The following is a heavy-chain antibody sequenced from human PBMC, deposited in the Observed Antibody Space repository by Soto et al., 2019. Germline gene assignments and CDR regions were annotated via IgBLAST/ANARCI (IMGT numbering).Heavy chain of an antibody. CDR2: IYYSGST. CDR1: GGSISSYY. D-gene: IGHD3-3*01. V-gene: IGHV4-59*01. J-gene: IGHJ6*02. Sequence: SETLSLTCTVSGGSISSYYWSWIRQPPGKGLEWIGYIYYSGSTNYNPSLKSRVTISVDTSKNQFSLKLSSVTAADTAVYYCERVNFSSSYYYGMDVWGQGTTVTVSS. CDR3: ERVNFSSSYYYGMDV.